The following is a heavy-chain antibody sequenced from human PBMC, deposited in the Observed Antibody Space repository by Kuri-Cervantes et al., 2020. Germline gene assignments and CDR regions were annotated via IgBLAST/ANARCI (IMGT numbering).Heavy chain of an antibody. CDR3: ARDLEGGGGWGWFDP. Sequence: GESLKISCAASGFTFSSYAMSWVRQAPGKGLEWVSSVNGSDNSTYYADSVKGRFTISRDNSKNSLYLQMNSLRAEDTAVYYCARDLEGGGGWGWFDPWGQGTLVTVSS. CDR2: VNGSDNST. V-gene: IGHV3-23*01. D-gene: IGHD1-1*01. J-gene: IGHJ5*02. CDR1: GFTFSSYA.